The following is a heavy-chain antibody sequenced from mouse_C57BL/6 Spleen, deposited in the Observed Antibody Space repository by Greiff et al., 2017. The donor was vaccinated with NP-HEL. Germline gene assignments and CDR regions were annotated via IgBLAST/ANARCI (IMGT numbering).Heavy chain of an antibody. J-gene: IGHJ2*01. CDR2: IDPETGGT. Sequence: SGAELVRPGASVTLSCKASGYTFTDYEMHWVKQTPVHGLEWIGAIDPETGGTAYNQKFKGKAILTADKSSSTAYMELRSLTSEDSAVYYCTRGWLLDYWGQGTTLTVSS. D-gene: IGHD2-3*01. CDR3: TRGWLLDY. CDR1: GYTFTDYE. V-gene: IGHV1-15*01.